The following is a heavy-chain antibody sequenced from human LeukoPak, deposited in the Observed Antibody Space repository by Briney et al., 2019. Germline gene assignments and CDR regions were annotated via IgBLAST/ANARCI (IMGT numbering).Heavy chain of an antibody. CDR3: ASLVVVPAATENDY. CDR1: GYTFSGYY. J-gene: IGHJ4*02. CDR2: INPNSGGT. Sequence: ASVKVSCKASGYTFSGYYMHWVRQAPGQGLEWMGWINPNSGGTNYAQKFQGRVTMTRDTSISTAYMELSRLRSDDTAVYYCASLVVVPAATENDYWGQGTLVTVSS. D-gene: IGHD2-2*01. V-gene: IGHV1-2*02.